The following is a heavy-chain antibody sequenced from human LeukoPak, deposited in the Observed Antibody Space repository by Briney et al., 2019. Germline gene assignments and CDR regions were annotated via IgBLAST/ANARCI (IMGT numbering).Heavy chain of an antibody. J-gene: IGHJ3*02. D-gene: IGHD2-15*01. CDR1: GGSISSSSYY. Sequence: SETLSLTCTVSGGSISSSSYYWGWIRQPPGKGLEWIGSIYYSGSTYYNPSLKSRVTISVDTSKNQFSLKLSSVTAADTAVYYCARRTRCRGSGGSCYSDAFDIWGQGTMVTVSS. CDR2: IYYSGST. V-gene: IGHV4-39*07. CDR3: ARRTRCRGSGGSCYSDAFDI.